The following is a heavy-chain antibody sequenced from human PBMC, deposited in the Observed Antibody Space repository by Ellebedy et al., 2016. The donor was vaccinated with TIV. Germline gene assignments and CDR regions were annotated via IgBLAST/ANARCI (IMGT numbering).Heavy chain of an antibody. D-gene: IGHD3-10*01. Sequence: SETLSLTCALSADYTGRSNWWTWVRQPPGKGLEWIGELYHTGSTTPNPSLKSRLTISLDESKNQCSLKLTSVTAADTATYYCACIHDYRFGFVDVPMVWGRWGPGTLVTVSA. CDR1: ADYTGRSNW. V-gene: IGHV4-4*02. CDR2: LYHTGST. CDR3: ACIHDYRFGFVDVPMVWGR. J-gene: IGHJ4*02.